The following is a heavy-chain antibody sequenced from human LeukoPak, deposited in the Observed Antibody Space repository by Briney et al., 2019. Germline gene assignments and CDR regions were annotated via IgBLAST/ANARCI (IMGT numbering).Heavy chain of an antibody. CDR1: GPTFSNCR. CDR3: SGGGSIAVAGY. J-gene: IGHJ4*02. Sequence: GGSLTLSCAPSGPTFSNCRMHWVRHAPGEGREWVTCINNDGSSKNDADEVKSLFTISEDNAKNPLYQQMNSRRAEDTAVYYCSGGGSIAVAGYWGRGTLVAVSS. V-gene: IGHV3-74*01. CDR2: INNDGSSK. D-gene: IGHD6-19*01.